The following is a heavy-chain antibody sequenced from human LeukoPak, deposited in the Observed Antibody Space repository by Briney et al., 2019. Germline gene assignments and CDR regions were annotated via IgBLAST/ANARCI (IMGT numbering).Heavy chain of an antibody. D-gene: IGHD7-27*01. V-gene: IGHV3-15*01. CDR3: ATAPGYWGSASFDY. CDR1: GLTFTNSW. Sequence: PGGSLRLSCEVSGLTFTNSWMEWVRQAPGKSLEWVGRIKSKAEGGTTEYAARVEGRFSVSRDDSKNTLFLQLDSLKSDDTALYYCATAPGYWGSASFDYGGQGPLVTVSS. J-gene: IGHJ4*02. CDR2: IKSKAEGGTT.